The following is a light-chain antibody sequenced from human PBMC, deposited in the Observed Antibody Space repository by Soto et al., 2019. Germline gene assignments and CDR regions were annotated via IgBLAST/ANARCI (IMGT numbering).Light chain of an antibody. Sequence: VHMTLSPSTLSTSIGNSVTIVCRASQSISDSLAWYQQKPGKAPFLLISDASNLERGVPSRFSGSGSGTEFTLTISSMQPDDFTTYYCQQYYSYPLTFGQGTRLEI. J-gene: IGKJ5*01. CDR3: QQYYSYPLT. CDR2: DAS. CDR1: QSISDS. V-gene: IGKV1-5*02.